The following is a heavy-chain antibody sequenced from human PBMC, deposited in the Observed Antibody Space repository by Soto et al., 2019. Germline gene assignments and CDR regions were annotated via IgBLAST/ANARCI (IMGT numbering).Heavy chain of an antibody. CDR2: IVPIVDTS. D-gene: IGHD5-12*01. CDR3: VRVVAITGYPDN. V-gene: IGHV1-69*11. CDR1: GGTFSSYA. J-gene: IGHJ4*01. Sequence: QVQLVQSGAEVRHPASSVKVSCKTSGGTFSSYAISWVRQAPGQGLEWMGWIVPIVDTSTYAQKFKGRVTITADESTSTVYMELSSLRSDDTAVYYCVRVVAITGYPDNWGHGTLVTVSS.